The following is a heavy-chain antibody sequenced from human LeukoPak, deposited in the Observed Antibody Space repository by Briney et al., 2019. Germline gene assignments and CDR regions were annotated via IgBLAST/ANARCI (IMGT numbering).Heavy chain of an antibody. D-gene: IGHD3-22*01. CDR2: IYHSGST. CDR1: GVSISSSNW. CDR3: ARVGYYDSSGYYGSVYYFDY. J-gene: IGHJ4*02. Sequence: PSETLSVTCAVSGVSISSSNWWSWVRQPPGKGLEWIGEIYHSGSTNYNPSLKSRVTISVDKSKNQFSLKLSSVTAADTAVYYCARVGYYDSSGYYGSVYYFDYWGQGTLVTVSS. V-gene: IGHV4-4*02.